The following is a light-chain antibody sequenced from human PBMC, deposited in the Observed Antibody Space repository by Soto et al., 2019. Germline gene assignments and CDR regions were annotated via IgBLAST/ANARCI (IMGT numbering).Light chain of an antibody. Sequence: EIVLTQSPGTLSLSPGERATLSCRASQSVSVNSLAWYQQKGGQAPRLLIYAASTRATAVPDRFSGSGSGTDFTLTISSLEPEDFAVYYCQQRSSWPPTFGQGTRLEIK. V-gene: IGKV3D-20*02. J-gene: IGKJ5*01. CDR3: QQRSSWPPT. CDR2: AAS. CDR1: QSVSVNS.